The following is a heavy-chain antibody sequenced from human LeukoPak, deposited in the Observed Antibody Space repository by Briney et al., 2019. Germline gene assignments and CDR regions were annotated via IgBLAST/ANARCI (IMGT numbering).Heavy chain of an antibody. CDR3: ARARYSSGWLNY. Sequence: SETLSLTCAVYGGSFSGYYWSWIRQPPGKGLEWIGEINHSGSTNYNPSLKSRVTISVDTSKNQFSLKLSSVTAADTAVYYCARARYSSGWLNYWGQGTLVTVSS. J-gene: IGHJ4*02. CDR1: GGSFSGYY. D-gene: IGHD6-19*01. CDR2: INHSGST. V-gene: IGHV4-34*01.